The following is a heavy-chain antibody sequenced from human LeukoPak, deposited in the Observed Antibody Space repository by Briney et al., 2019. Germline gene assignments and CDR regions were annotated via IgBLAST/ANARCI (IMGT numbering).Heavy chain of an antibody. CDR2: ISSTSTYI. J-gene: IGHJ4*02. V-gene: IGHV3-21*01. Sequence: NPGGSLRLSCAASGFTFNSYTMNWVRQAPGKGLEWVSSISSTSTYIHYADSVKGRFTISRDNAKNSVYLQMNSLRAEDTAVYHCVGGLDYWGQGTLVTVSS. CDR3: VGGLDY. D-gene: IGHD2-15*01. CDR1: GFTFNSYT.